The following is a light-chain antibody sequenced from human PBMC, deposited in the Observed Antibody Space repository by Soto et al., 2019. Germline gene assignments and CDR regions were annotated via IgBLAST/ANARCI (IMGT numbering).Light chain of an antibody. CDR2: DAS. CDR1: QSVSTY. CDR3: QQRSNWPPT. Sequence: EIMSTQSPDTLSLSPGNRATLSCRASQSVSTYLAWYQQKPGQPPRLLIYDASNRATGIPARFSGSGSGTDFTLTISSLEPEDFAVYYCQQRSNWPPTFGQGTKV. V-gene: IGKV3-11*01. J-gene: IGKJ1*01.